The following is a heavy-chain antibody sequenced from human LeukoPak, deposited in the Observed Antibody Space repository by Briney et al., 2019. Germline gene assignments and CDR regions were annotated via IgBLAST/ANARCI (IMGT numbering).Heavy chain of an antibody. Sequence: SETLSLTCTVSGGSISSYYWSWIRQPAGKGLEWIGRIYTSGSTNYNPSLTSRVTMSVDTSKNQFSLKLSSVTAADTAVYYCARTAAGAYYYYYMDVWGKGTTVTVSS. D-gene: IGHD6-25*01. CDR2: IYTSGST. CDR1: GGSISSYY. J-gene: IGHJ6*03. V-gene: IGHV4-4*07. CDR3: ARTAAGAYYYYYMDV.